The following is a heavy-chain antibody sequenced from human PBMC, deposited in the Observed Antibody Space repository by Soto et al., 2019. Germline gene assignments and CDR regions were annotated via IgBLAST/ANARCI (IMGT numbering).Heavy chain of an antibody. CDR1: GFTFSSYA. CDR3: AQWERIYYDSSGNWLHP. D-gene: IGHD3-22*01. V-gene: IGHV3-23*01. Sequence: GGSLRLSCAASGFTFSSYAMSWVRQAPGKGLEWVSAISGSGGSTYYADSVKGRFTISRDNSKNTLYLQMNSLRAEDTAVYYCAQWERIYYDSSGNWLHPWGQGTIVTVYS. CDR2: ISGSGGST. J-gene: IGHJ5*02.